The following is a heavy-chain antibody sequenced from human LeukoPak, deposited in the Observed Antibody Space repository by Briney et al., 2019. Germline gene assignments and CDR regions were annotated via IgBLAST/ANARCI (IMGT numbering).Heavy chain of an antibody. CDR2: IYYSGST. V-gene: IGHV4-39*07. D-gene: IGHD1-26*01. CDR1: GGSISSSSYY. CDR3: ARMWPGRIGGSLGSSDY. Sequence: PSETLSLTCTVSGGSISSSSYYWGWLRQPPGKGLEWIGSIYYSGSTYYNPYLKSRVTISVDTSKNQFSLKLSSVTAADTAVYYCARMWPGRIGGSLGSSDYWGQGTVVTVSS. J-gene: IGHJ4*02.